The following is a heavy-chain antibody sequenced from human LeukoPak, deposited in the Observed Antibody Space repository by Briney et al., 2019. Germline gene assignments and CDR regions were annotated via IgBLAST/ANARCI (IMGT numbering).Heavy chain of an antibody. V-gene: IGHV3-9*01. CDR2: ISWNSGSI. J-gene: IGHJ3*02. D-gene: IGHD6-13*01. CDR3: AKDKGYIGEDAFDI. CDR1: GFNFNDYD. Sequence: GGSLRLSCAASGFNFNDYDINWVRQAPGKGLEWGSGISWNSGSIGYADSVKGRFTISRDNARNSLYLQMNILRAEDTALYYCAKDKGYIGEDAFDIWGQGTMVTVSS.